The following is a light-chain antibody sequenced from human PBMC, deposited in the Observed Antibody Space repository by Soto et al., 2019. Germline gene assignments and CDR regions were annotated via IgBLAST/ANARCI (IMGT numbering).Light chain of an antibody. CDR1: QSITSW. CDR2: DAS. V-gene: IGKV1-5*01. Sequence: DIQMTQSPSTLSASVGDRVTLTCRASQSITSWLAWYQQKPGKAPKLLIYDASSLESGVPSRFSGSGSGTEFTLTLSSLQPDDFATYYCQQYNSSPYTLGQGTKLEIK. CDR3: QQYNSSPYT. J-gene: IGKJ2*01.